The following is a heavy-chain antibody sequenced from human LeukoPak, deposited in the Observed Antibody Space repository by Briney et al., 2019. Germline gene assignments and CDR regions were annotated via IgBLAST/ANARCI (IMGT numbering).Heavy chain of an antibody. CDR2: ISAYNGNT. Sequence: GASVKVSCKASGYTFTSYGISWVRQAPGQGLEWMGWISAYNGNTNYAQKLQGRVTMTTDTSTSTAYMELRSLRSDDTAVYYCARDPGSSSWYNVPGWFDPWGQGTLVTVSS. J-gene: IGHJ5*02. CDR3: ARDPGSSSWYNVPGWFDP. D-gene: IGHD6-13*01. CDR1: GYTFTSYG. V-gene: IGHV1-18*01.